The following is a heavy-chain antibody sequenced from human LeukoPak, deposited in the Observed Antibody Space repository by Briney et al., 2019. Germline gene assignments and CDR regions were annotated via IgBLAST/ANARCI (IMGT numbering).Heavy chain of an antibody. CDR3: ARLSRPHILDSNWFDS. D-gene: IGHD3-3*01. CDR2: ICPGDSDV. CDR1: GYIFTNYW. J-gene: IGHJ5*01. Sequence: GESLKISCTGSGYIFTNYWIGWVRQMPGKGLEWMGIICPGDSDVRYSPSFQGQVILSADKSINTAYLQWSALKASDTAMYYCARLSRPHILDSNWFDSWGQGSLVTISS. V-gene: IGHV5-51*01.